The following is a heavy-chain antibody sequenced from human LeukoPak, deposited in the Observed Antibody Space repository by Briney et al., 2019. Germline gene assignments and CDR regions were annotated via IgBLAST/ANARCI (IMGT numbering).Heavy chain of an antibody. Sequence: PSEILSLTCAVYGGSFSGYYWSWIRRPPGKGLEWIGEINHSGSTNYNPSLKSRVTISVDTSKNQFSLKLSSVTAADTAVYYCAIRRGYSYGYGPWGQGTLVTVSS. CDR3: AIRRGYSYGYGP. D-gene: IGHD5-18*01. V-gene: IGHV4-34*01. J-gene: IGHJ4*02. CDR1: GGSFSGYY. CDR2: INHSGST.